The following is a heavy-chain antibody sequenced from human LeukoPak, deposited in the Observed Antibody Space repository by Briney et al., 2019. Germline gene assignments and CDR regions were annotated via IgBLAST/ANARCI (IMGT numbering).Heavy chain of an antibody. V-gene: IGHV4-34*01. Sequence: SETLSLTCAVYGGSFSGYYWSWIRQPPGKGLEWIGEINHSGSTNYNPSLKSRVTISVDTSKNQFSLKLSSVTAADTAVYYCARGTWKHPYYYFDYWGQGTLVTVSS. D-gene: IGHD1-1*01. J-gene: IGHJ4*02. CDR2: INHSGST. CDR1: GGSFSGYY. CDR3: ARGTWKHPYYYFDY.